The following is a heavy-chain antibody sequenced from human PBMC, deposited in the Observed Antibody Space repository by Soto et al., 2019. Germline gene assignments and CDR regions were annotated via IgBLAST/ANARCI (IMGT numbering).Heavy chain of an antibody. CDR2: INYSGST. CDR3: ASVTRTCISTSCYRYYYGMGV. CDR1: GGSFRGYY. Sequence: SELMRLTKAVDGGSFRGYYGRWIRQPPGKGLEWVGDINYSGSTNYNPSLKSRVTIAVDTSKNQFSLKLSSVTAADTAVYYCASVTRTCISTSCYRYYYGMGVWGQGTTGTGSS. J-gene: IGHJ6*02. D-gene: IGHD2-2*02. V-gene: IGHV4-34*01.